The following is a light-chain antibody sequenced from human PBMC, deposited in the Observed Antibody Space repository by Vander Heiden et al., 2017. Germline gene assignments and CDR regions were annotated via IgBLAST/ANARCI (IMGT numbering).Light chain of an antibody. Sequence: QSALTQPASVSGSPGQPITIPCTGTSSDVRTHNIVPWYQQHPGTAPKLMMYGVTKRPSGVSNRFSGSKSGNTAYLTISGLQAEDEADYYCGSCEGSGTCWIFGGGTKLTVL. CDR1: SSDVRTHNI. V-gene: IGLV2-23*02. CDR3: GSCEGSGTCWI. CDR2: GVT. J-gene: IGLJ2*01.